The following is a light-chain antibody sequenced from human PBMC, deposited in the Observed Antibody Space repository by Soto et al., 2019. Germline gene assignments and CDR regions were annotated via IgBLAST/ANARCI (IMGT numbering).Light chain of an antibody. J-gene: IGKJ1*01. V-gene: IGKV4-1*01. Sequence: DIVMTQSPESLAVSLGERATINCRSSQTILYSSNNKNYLAWYQQKPGQPPKQLIYWASTRESGVPDRFSGSGSGTDFTLTITSLQAEDVGVYYCQQYYTTPWTFGQGTKVEVK. CDR1: QTILYSSNNKNY. CDR3: QQYYTTPWT. CDR2: WAS.